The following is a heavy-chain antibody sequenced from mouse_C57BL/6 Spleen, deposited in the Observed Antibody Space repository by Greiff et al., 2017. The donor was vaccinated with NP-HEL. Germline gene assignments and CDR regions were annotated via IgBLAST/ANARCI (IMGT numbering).Heavy chain of an antibody. V-gene: IGHV1-81*01. D-gene: IGHD1-1*01. Sequence: VKLQQSGAELARPGASVKLSCKASGYTFTSYGISWVKQRTGQGLEWIGEIYPRSGNTYYNEKFKGKATLTADKSSSTAYMELRSLTSEDSAVYFCVRYYYGSYYYAMGYWGQGTSVPVSS. CDR2: IYPRSGNT. CDR1: GYTFTSYG. J-gene: IGHJ4*01. CDR3: VRYYYGSYYYAMGY.